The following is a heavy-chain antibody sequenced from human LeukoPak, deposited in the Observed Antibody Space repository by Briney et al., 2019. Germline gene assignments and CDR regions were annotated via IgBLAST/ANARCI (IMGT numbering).Heavy chain of an antibody. CDR1: GFTFSNYA. J-gene: IGHJ6*02. CDR2: ISGSGGTT. V-gene: IGHV3-23*01. D-gene: IGHD1-26*01. CDR3: AKERGATRLYYGMDV. Sequence: GGSLRLSCVASGFTFSNYAMSWVRQAPGKGLEWVSGISGSGGTTYYADSVKGRFTISRDSSKNTLYLQMNSLRAEDTAIFYCAKERGATRLYYGMDVWGQGTTVTVAS.